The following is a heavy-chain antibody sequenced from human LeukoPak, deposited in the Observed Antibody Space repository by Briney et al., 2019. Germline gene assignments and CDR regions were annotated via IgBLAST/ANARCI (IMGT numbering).Heavy chain of an antibody. CDR1: GGSFSNNF. D-gene: IGHD3-3*01. CDR2: ISHSGST. V-gene: IGHV4-34*01. Sequence: SETLSLTCAVYGGSFSNNFWNWIRRTPGKGLEWIGEISHSGSTNYNPSLKSRLTMSVDTSKNQFSLKVTSVTAADTAVYYCARHVVRGRDWFYTSSNCHQRWFDPWGQGTPVTVSS. J-gene: IGHJ5*02. CDR3: ARHVVRGRDWFYTSSNCHQRWFDP.